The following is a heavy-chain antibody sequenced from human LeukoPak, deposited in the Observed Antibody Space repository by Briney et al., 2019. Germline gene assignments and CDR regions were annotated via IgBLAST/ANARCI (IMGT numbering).Heavy chain of an antibody. D-gene: IGHD2/OR15-2a*01. CDR2: IHPRDSDT. CDR1: GYIFTSSW. J-gene: IGHJ3*02. V-gene: IGHV5-51*01. Sequence: GESLKISCQASGYIFTSSWIGWVRQMPGKGLEWVGTIHPRDSDTRFSPSFQGQVTISADKSINTAYQHWSSLKASDTAMYYRARMFDAVVFYIWGQGTMVSVSS. CDR3: ARMFDAVVFYI.